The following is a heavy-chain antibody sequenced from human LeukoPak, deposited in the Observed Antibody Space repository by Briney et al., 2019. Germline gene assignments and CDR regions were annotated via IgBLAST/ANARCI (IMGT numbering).Heavy chain of an antibody. D-gene: IGHD4-17*01. CDR1: GGSISSYY. Sequence: SETLSLTCTVSGGSISSYYWSWIRQPAGKGLEWIGRIYTGGSTNYNPSLKSRVTMSVDTSKNQFSLKLSSVTAADTAVYYCARDKDYGDYNRYWYFDLWGRGTLVTVSS. J-gene: IGHJ2*01. V-gene: IGHV4-4*07. CDR3: ARDKDYGDYNRYWYFDL. CDR2: IYTGGST.